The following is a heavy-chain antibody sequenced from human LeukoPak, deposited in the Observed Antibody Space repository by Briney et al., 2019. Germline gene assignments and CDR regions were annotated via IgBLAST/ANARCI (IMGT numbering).Heavy chain of an antibody. J-gene: IGHJ5*02. D-gene: IGHD3-10*01. V-gene: IGHV3-11*01. CDR3: ARMRSLWFGEPGPSDP. Sequence: GGSLRLSCAASGFTFSDYYMSWIRQAPGKGLEGVSYISRSSGTIYYADSVKGRFTISRDNAKNSLYLQMNSLRAEDTAVYYCARMRSLWFGEPGPSDPWGQGTLVTVSS. CDR2: ISRSSGTI. CDR1: GFTFSDYY.